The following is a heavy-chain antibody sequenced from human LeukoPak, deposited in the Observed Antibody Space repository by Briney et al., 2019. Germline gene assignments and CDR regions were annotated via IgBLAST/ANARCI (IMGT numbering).Heavy chain of an antibody. CDR2: INPNSGGT. J-gene: IGHJ4*02. CDR1: GYTFTGYY. D-gene: IGHD3-10*01. V-gene: IGHV1-2*04. Sequence: ASVKVSCKASGYTFTGYYMHWVRQAPGQGLEWMGWINPNSGGTNYAQKFQGWVTMTRDTSISTAYMELSRLRSDDTAVYYCARTKFITTPSFDYWGQGTLVTVSS. CDR3: ARTKFITTPSFDY.